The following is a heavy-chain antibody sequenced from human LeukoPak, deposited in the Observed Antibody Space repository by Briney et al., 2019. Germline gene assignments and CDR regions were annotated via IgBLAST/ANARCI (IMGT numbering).Heavy chain of an antibody. Sequence: GEALRISCNGSGYSLTCYWISLVRQIPGKGLEWMGEIDPSGSYTNYRPSFQGHVTISADKSISTAYLQWSSLKASDTAMFYCARHSGSSEGFDYWGQGTLVTVPS. CDR1: GYSLTCYW. D-gene: IGHD1-26*01. V-gene: IGHV5-10-1*01. CDR3: ARHSGSSEGFDY. CDR2: IDPSGSYT. J-gene: IGHJ4*02.